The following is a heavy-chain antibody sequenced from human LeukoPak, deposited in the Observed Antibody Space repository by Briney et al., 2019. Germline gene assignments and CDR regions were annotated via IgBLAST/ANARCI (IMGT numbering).Heavy chain of an antibody. CDR2: ISGSGGST. V-gene: IGHV3-23*01. D-gene: IGHD6-19*01. J-gene: IGHJ4*02. CDR1: GFTFSSYA. Sequence: GGSLRLSCAASGFTFSSYAMGWVRQAPGKGLEWVSAISGSGGSTYYADSVKGRFTISRDNSKNTLYLQMNSLRAEDTAVYYCAKKTGSSGAYFDYWGQGTLVTVSS. CDR3: AKKTGSSGAYFDY.